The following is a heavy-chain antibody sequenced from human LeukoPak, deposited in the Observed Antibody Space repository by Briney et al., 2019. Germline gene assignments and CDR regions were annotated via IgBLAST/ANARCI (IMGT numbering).Heavy chain of an antibody. D-gene: IGHD3-10*01. V-gene: IGHV3-48*04. CDR1: GFTFSSYT. CDR2: IDSSSNTI. J-gene: IGHJ4*02. Sequence: PGGSLRLSCATSGFTFSSYTMNWVRQSPGKGLEWIAYIDSSSNTIYYADSVKGRFTISRDNAKNSLYLQMNSLRVEDTAVYYCAKDNAYYYADYWGQGTLVTVSS. CDR3: AKDNAYYYADY.